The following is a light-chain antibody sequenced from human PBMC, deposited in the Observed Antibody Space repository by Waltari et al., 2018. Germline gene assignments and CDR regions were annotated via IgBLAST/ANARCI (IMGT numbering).Light chain of an antibody. V-gene: IGKV3-11*01. J-gene: IGKJ1*01. CDR2: DTS. CDR1: QSVSNM. CDR3: QQRSNWPPT. Sequence: EILFTQSPGPLSVSPGERATPSCRASQSVSNMLAWYQQKPGQAPRLLIYDTSNRATGIPARFSGSGSGTDFTLTISSLEPEDFAVYYCQQRSNWPPTFGQGTKVEI.